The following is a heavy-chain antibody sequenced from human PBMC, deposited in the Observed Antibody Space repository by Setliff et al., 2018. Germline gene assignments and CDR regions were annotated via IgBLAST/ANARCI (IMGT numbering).Heavy chain of an antibody. D-gene: IGHD1-26*01. V-gene: IGHV1-8*02. CDR3: ARDREWIVGATYYYYGMDV. CDR2: MNPNSGNT. J-gene: IGHJ6*02. CDR1: EYTFTSYD. Sequence: ASVKVSCKASEYTFTSYDINWVRQATGQGLEWMGWMNPNSGNTGYAQKFQGRVTMTRNTSISTAYMELRSLRSDDTAVYYCARDREWIVGATYYYYGMDVWGQGTTVTVSS.